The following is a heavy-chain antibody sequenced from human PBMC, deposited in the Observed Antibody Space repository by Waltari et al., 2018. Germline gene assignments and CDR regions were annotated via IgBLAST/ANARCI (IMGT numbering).Heavy chain of an antibody. J-gene: IGHJ4*02. V-gene: IGHV7-4-1*02. CDR2: ISTGTGNP. CDR1: GYSFTKYA. Sequence: QVQLVHSRPELQKPGASVRMSCQASGYSFTKYAIDWVRQAPGQGPEWMGWISTGTGNPTYARAFTGRFVFSFDTSVSTAYLQITSLKAEDTAIYYCARDRIVGATYWGYWGQGTLVTVSS. D-gene: IGHD1-26*01. CDR3: ARDRIVGATYWGY.